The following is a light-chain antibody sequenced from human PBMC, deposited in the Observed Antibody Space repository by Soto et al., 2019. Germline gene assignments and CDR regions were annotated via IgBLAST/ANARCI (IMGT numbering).Light chain of an antibody. Sequence: QPVLTQSSPASASLGSSVKLTCTLSSGHSSYIIAWHQQQPGKAPRYLMKLEGSGSYNKGSGVPDRFSGSSSGADRYLTISNLQSEDEADYYCETWDSNTHVFGTGTKLTVL. CDR3: ETWDSNTHV. CDR2: LEGSGSY. CDR1: SGHSSYI. V-gene: IGLV4-60*03. J-gene: IGLJ1*01.